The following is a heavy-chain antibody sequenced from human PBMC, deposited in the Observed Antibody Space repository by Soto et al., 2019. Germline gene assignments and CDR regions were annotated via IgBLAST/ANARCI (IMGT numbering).Heavy chain of an antibody. J-gene: IGHJ3*02. D-gene: IGHD3-16*02. Sequence: EVQLVESGGGLVQPGGSLRLSCAASGLTFSSYWMSWVRQAPGKGLEWVANIKQDGSEKYYVDSVKGRFTISRDNAKNSLYLQMNSMRAEDTAVYYCAREIPFYDYIWGSYRYTPDAFDIWGQGTMVTVSS. V-gene: IGHV3-7*01. CDR1: GLTFSSYW. CDR2: IKQDGSEK. CDR3: AREIPFYDYIWGSYRYTPDAFDI.